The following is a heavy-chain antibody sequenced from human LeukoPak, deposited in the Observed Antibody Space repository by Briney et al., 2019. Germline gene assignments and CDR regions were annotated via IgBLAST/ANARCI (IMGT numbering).Heavy chain of an antibody. J-gene: IGHJ6*04. D-gene: IGHD2-15*01. Sequence: PGGSLRLSCAASGFTFSSHAMHWVRQAPGKGLEWVAVISYDGSNKYYADSVKGRFTISRDNSKNTLYLQMNSLRAEDTAVYYCAGGYCSGGSCYTLHYYYGMDVWGKGTTVTVSS. CDR2: ISYDGSNK. CDR1: GFTFSSHA. CDR3: AGGYCSGGSCYTLHYYYGMDV. V-gene: IGHV3-30*04.